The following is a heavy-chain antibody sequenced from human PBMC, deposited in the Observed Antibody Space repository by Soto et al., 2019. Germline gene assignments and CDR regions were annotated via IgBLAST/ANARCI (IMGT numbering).Heavy chain of an antibody. CDR3: ATDRLRSYDISGLPWYFDY. J-gene: IGHJ4*02. CDR2: INPNSGGT. CDR1: GYTFTGYY. D-gene: IGHD3-22*01. V-gene: IGHV1-2*02. Sequence: ASVKVSCKASGYTFTGYYMHWVRQAPGQGLEWMGWINPNSGGTNYAQKFQGRVTMTRDTSISTAYMELSRLRYDDTAGYYCATDRLRSYDISGLPWYFDYWGQLTLFTVCS.